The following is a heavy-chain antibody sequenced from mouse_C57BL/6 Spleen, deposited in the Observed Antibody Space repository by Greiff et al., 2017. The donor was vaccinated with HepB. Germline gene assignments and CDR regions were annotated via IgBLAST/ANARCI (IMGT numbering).Heavy chain of an antibody. CDR2: IDPSDSYT. CDR1: GYTFTSYW. V-gene: IGHV1-50*01. J-gene: IGHJ2*01. CDR3: ARKGNPYYFDY. Sequence: QVQLQQPGAELVKPGASVKLSCKASGYTFTSYWMQWVKQRPGQGLEWIGEIDPSDSYTNYNQKFKGKATLTVDTSSSTAYMQLSSLTSEDSAVYYCARKGNPYYFDYWGKGTTLTVSS.